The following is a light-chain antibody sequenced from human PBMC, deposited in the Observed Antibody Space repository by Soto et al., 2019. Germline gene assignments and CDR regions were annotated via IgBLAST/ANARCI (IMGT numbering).Light chain of an antibody. J-gene: IGKJ2*01. CDR1: QSISRW. CDR3: QQYNDRFPYT. V-gene: IGKV1-5*03. Sequence: DIQMTQSPSTLSASVGDRVTITCRASQSISRWLAWYQQKPGTAPKLLIYGASTLESGDPSRFSGSRSGTEFTVTVSSLQPDDVASYYCQQYNDRFPYTFGQGTKQEIK. CDR2: GAS.